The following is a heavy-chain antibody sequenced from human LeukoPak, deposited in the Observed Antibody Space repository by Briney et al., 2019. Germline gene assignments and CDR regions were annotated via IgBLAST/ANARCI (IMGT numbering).Heavy chain of an antibody. CDR2: ISAYNGNT. CDR1: GYTFTSYG. V-gene: IGHV1-18*01. Sequence: ASVKVSCKASGYTFTSYGISWVRQAPGQGLEWMGWISAYNGNTNYAQKLQGRVTMTTDTSTSTAYMELRSLRSDDTAVYYCARTPGRFLEWLPPFDYWGQGTLVTVSS. J-gene: IGHJ4*02. CDR3: ARTPGRFLEWLPPFDY. D-gene: IGHD3-3*01.